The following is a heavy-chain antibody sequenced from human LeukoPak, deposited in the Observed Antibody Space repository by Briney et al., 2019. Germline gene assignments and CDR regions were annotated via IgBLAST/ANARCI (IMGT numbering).Heavy chain of an antibody. J-gene: IGHJ6*03. CDR1: GSTFSSYG. V-gene: IGHV3-30*02. CDR2: IRYDGSNK. D-gene: IGHD3-10*01. Sequence: GGSLRLSCAASGSTFSSYGMHWVRQAPGKGLEWVAFIRYDGSNKYYADSVKGRFTIPRDNSKNTLYLQMNSLRAEDTAVYYCAKDKYYGSGSYPPYYYYMDVWGKGTTVTVSS. CDR3: AKDKYYGSGSYPPYYYYMDV.